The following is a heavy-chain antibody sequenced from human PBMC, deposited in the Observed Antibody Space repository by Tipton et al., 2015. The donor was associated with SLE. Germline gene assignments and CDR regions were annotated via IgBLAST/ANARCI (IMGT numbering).Heavy chain of an antibody. D-gene: IGHD3-16*01. Sequence: SLRLSCSASGFTFSSYAMHWVRQAPGKGLEYVSAISGNGGSTYYADSVKGRFTISRDNSKNTLYLQMNSLRAEDTAVYYCAKELAHYIWGSYGGGIDYWGQGTLVTVSS. CDR3: AKELAHYIWGSYGGGIDY. CDR1: GFTFSSYA. CDR2: ISGNGGST. V-gene: IGHV3-64*04. J-gene: IGHJ4*02.